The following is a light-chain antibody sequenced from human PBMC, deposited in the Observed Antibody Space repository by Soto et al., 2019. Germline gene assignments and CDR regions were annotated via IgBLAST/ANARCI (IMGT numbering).Light chain of an antibody. Sequence: IQLTQSPSSLSASVGDRVTITCRASQAISSYLAWYQQKPGKAPKLLIYAAATLQSGVPSRFSGSGSGTDFNLTISSLQPEDFATYSCQQLNSYPYTFGQGTNLEIK. V-gene: IGKV1-9*01. J-gene: IGKJ2*01. CDR2: AAA. CDR1: QAISSY. CDR3: QQLNSYPYT.